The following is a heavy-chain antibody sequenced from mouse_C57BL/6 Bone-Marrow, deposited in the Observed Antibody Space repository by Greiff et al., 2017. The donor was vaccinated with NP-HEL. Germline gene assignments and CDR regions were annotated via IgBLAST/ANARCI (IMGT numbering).Heavy chain of an antibody. Sequence: VQLQQPGAELVKPGASVKLSCKASGYTFTSYWMHWVKQRPGRGLEWIGRIDPNSGGTKYNEKFKSKATLTVDKPSSTAYMQLSSLTSEDSAVYYCARRVTTGVAKGYFDVWGTGTTVTVSS. D-gene: IGHD1-1*01. V-gene: IGHV1-72*01. J-gene: IGHJ1*03. CDR1: GYTFTSYW. CDR3: ARRVTTGVAKGYFDV. CDR2: IDPNSGGT.